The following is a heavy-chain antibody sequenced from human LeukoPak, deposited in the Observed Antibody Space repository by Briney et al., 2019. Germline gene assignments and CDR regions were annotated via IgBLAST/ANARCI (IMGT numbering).Heavy chain of an antibody. CDR1: GGSISSYY. Sequence: PSETLSLTCTVSGGSISSYYWSWIRQPPGKGLEWIGVVYNSGRTEHNPSLKSRVTISTDTSKNQVSLKLTSVTAADTAVYYCARGLAGAASGAVYFDLWGRGTLVTVSS. CDR3: ARGLAGAASGAVYFDL. J-gene: IGHJ2*01. V-gene: IGHV4-59*01. CDR2: VYNSGRT. D-gene: IGHD2-15*01.